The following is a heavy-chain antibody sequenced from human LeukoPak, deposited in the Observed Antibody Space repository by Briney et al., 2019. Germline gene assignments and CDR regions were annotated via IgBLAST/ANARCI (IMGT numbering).Heavy chain of an antibody. D-gene: IGHD3-16*01. J-gene: IGHJ5*02. CDR1: GGSISSYY. V-gene: IGHV4-59*01. CDR2: IYYSGST. CDR3: ARHLPRGGFDP. Sequence: SETLSLTCTVSGGSISSYYWSWIRQPPGKGLEWIGYIYYSGSTNYNPSLKSRVTISVDTSKNQFSLKLSSVTAADTAVYYCARHLPRGGFDPWGQGTLVTVSS.